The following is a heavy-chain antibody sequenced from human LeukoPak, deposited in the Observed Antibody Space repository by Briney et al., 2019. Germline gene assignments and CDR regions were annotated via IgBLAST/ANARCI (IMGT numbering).Heavy chain of an antibody. V-gene: IGHV3-11*01. J-gene: IGHJ6*02. CDR1: GFTFSDYY. CDR3: ARDRPVPAARYYYYYYGMDV. Sequence: PGGSLRLSCAASGFTFSDYYMSWIRQAPGKGLEWVSYISSSGNTIYYADSVKGRFTISRDNAKNSLYLQMNSLRAEDTAVYYYARDRPVPAARYYYYYYGMDVWGQGTTVTVSS. CDR2: ISSSGNTI. D-gene: IGHD2-2*01.